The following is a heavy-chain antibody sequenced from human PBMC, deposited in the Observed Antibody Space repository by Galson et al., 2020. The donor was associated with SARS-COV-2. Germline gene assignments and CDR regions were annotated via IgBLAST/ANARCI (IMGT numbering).Heavy chain of an antibody. J-gene: IGHJ4*02. Sequence: SETLSLTCTVSGGSISNDNYYWSWIRQHPGKGLEWIGYIYYTGNTYYNPSLKSRLTISLDTSKNHFSLKLTSVTAADTAVYYCATDSGGWASFDYWGQGTLVTVSS. CDR1: GGSISNDNYY. CDR3: ATDSGGWASFDY. V-gene: IGHV4-31*03. CDR2: IYYTGNT. D-gene: IGHD6-19*01.